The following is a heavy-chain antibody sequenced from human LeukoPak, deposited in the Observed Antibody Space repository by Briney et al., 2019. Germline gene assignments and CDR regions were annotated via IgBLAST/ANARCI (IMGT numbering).Heavy chain of an antibody. D-gene: IGHD1-7*01. J-gene: IGHJ4*02. CDR1: GGSFSGYY. CDR2: INHSGST. CDR3: ARGGRYNWNSPLLFDY. Sequence: SETLSLTCAVYGGSFSGYYWSWIRQPPGKGLEWIGEINHSGSTNYNPSLKSRVTISVDTSKNQSSLKLSSVTAADTAVYYCARGGRYNWNSPLLFDYWGQGTLVTVSS. V-gene: IGHV4-34*01.